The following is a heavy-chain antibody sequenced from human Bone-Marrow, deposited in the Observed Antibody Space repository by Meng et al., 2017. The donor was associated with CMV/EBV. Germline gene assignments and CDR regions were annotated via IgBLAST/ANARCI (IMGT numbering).Heavy chain of an antibody. CDR3: AKAYGNIAAGGTYYFDY. D-gene: IGHD6-13*01. CDR2: IFGGDAT. Sequence: GESLKISCAASGFTVSTNYMSWVRQAPGKGLEWVAVIFGGDATSYAPSVKGRFTISRDDSKNTVYLHMSGLKAEDTAVYYCAKAYGNIAAGGTYYFDYWGQGNLVTVSS. V-gene: IGHV3-53*01. CDR1: GFTVSTNY. J-gene: IGHJ4*02.